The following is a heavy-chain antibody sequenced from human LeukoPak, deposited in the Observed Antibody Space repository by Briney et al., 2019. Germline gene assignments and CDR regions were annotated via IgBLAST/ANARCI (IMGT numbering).Heavy chain of an antibody. CDR2: ISYAGSNK. J-gene: IGHJ4*02. D-gene: IGHD2-15*01. CDR1: GFTFNTYS. CDR3: AKSTYCSGGSCYPTFDY. Sequence: GGSLRLSCTASGFTFNTYSMSWVRQAPGKGLEWVALISYAGSNKYYADSVKGRFTISRDNSKNTLYLQMNSLRAEDTAVYYCAKSTYCSGGSCYPTFDYWGQGTLVTVSP. V-gene: IGHV3-30*18.